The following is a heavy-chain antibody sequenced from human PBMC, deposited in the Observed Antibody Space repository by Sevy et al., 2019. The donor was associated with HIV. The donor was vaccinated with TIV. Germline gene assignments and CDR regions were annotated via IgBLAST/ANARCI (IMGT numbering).Heavy chain of an antibody. CDR1: GGSISSYY. V-gene: IGHV4-59*01. J-gene: IGHJ6*03. D-gene: IGHD4-17*01. CDR3: ARDRMTTGGGMDV. CDR2: IYYSGST. Sequence: SETLSLTCTVSGGSISSYYWSWIRQPPGKGLEWIRYIYYSGSTNYNPSLKSRVTISVDTSKNQFSLKLSSVTAADTAVYYCARDRMTTGGGMDVWGKGTTVTVSS.